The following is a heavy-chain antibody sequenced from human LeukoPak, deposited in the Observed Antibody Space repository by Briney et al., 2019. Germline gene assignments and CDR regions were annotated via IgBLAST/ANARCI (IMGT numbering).Heavy chain of an antibody. CDR1: GYTFTDYY. CDR3: ARDCSISDFWSGYYGFEGVGY. J-gene: IGHJ4*02. V-gene: IGHV1-2*02. Sequence: ASVKVSCKASGYTFTDYYLHWVRQAPGQGLEWVGWINPNPNSGGTSYAQKFQGRVTMTRDTSINTAYMELSGLRSDDTAVYYCARDCSISDFWSGYYGFEGVGYWGQGTLVTVSS. CDR2: INPNPNSGGT. D-gene: IGHD3-3*01.